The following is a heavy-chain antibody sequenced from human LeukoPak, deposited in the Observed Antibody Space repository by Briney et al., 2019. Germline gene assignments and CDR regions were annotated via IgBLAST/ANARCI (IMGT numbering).Heavy chain of an antibody. CDR1: GFSFSTYS. D-gene: IGHD1/OR15-1a*01. Sequence: PGGSLRLSCAASGFSFSTYSMSWFRQAPGKGLEWVSSTRGSGADKYYADSGKGRFSISRDNSQDTLSLQMNSLRAEDTAVYYCAKISWDGRGTFDWGRGTLVTVSS. V-gene: IGHV3-23*01. J-gene: IGHJ4*02. CDR2: TRGSGADK. CDR3: AKISWDGRGTFD.